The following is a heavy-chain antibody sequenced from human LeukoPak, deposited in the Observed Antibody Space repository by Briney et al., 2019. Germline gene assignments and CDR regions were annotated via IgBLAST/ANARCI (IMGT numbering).Heavy chain of an antibody. CDR2: INPTGGST. V-gene: IGHV1-46*01. CDR1: GYTFTSYY. D-gene: IGHD3-22*01. Sequence: ASVKVSCKASGYTFTSYYMHWVRQAPRQGLEWVGLINPTGGSTSYAQKFQGRVTMTRDMSTSTVYMELSSLRSEDTAVYYCARAYLHDSSGSFDSWGQGTLVTVSS. CDR3: ARAYLHDSSGSFDS. J-gene: IGHJ4*02.